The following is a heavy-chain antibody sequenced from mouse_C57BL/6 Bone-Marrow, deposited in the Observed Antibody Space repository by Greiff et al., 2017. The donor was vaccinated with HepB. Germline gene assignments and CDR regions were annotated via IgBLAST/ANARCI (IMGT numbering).Heavy chain of an antibody. CDR1: GFNIKDDY. CDR3: VIYDYGSSYAMDY. V-gene: IGHV14-4*01. CDR2: IDPENGDT. Sequence: VQLQQSGAELVRPGASVKLSCTASGFNIKDDYMHWVKQRPEQGLEWIGWIDPENGDTEYASKFQGKATITADTSSNTAYLQLSSLTSEDTAVYYWVIYDYGSSYAMDYWGQGTSVTVSS. D-gene: IGHD1-1*01. J-gene: IGHJ4*01.